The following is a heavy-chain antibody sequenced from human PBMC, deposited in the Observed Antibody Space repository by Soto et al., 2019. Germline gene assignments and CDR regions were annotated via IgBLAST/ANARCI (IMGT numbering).Heavy chain of an antibody. CDR2: INAGNGNT. Sequence: QVPLVQSGAEVKKPGASVKVSCKASGYTFTSYAMHWVRQAPGQRLEWMGWINAGNGNTKYSQKFQGRVTITRYTSASTAYMALSSLRSEDTAVYYCARDNMILRSHYYYYYYMDVWGKGTTVTVSS. D-gene: IGHD3-16*01. V-gene: IGHV1-3*01. CDR1: GYTFTSYA. CDR3: ARDNMILRSHYYYYYYMDV. J-gene: IGHJ6*03.